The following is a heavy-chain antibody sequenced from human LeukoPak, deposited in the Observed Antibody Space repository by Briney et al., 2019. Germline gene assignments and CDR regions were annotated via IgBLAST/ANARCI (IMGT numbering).Heavy chain of an antibody. CDR3: ARSRYGDYSP. D-gene: IGHD4-17*01. V-gene: IGHV1-8*01. Sequence: GASVKVSCKTSGYTFTNCDINWVRQASGQGLEWMGWMNPNTGNTGYAQKFQGRVTMTRDTSTSTAYMELRNLRCEDTAVYFCARSRYGDYSPWGQGTLVIVSS. CDR1: GYTFTNCD. CDR2: MNPNTGNT. J-gene: IGHJ5*02.